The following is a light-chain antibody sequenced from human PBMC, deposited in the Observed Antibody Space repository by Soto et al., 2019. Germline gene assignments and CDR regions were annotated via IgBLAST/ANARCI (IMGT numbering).Light chain of an antibody. V-gene: IGKV3-20*01. J-gene: IGKJ5*01. CDR3: QQYGSSPPIT. CDR2: GAS. Sequence: IGFTQSPGTLSLSPGERGTLSCRASQSVSSSYLAWYQQKPGQAPRLLIYGASSRATGIPDRFSGSGSGTDFTLTISRLEPEDFAVYYCQQYGSSPPITFGQGTRLEIK. CDR1: QSVSSSY.